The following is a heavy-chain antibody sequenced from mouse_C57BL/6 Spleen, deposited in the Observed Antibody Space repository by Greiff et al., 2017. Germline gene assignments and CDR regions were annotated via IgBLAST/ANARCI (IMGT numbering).Heavy chain of an antibody. Sequence: EVHLVESGGGLVQPGGSLSLSCAASGFTFTDYYMSWVRQPPGKALEWLGFIRNKANGYTTEYSASVKGRFTISRDNSQSILYLQMNALRAEDSATYYCASSFLNSPFDYWGQGTTLTVSS. CDR1: GFTFTDYY. J-gene: IGHJ2*01. CDR3: ASSFLNSPFDY. CDR2: IRNKANGYTT. V-gene: IGHV7-3*01.